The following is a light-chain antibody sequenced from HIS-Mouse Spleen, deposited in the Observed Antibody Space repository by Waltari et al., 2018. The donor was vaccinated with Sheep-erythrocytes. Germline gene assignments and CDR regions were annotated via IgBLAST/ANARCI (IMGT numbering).Light chain of an antibody. CDR1: KLGDKY. V-gene: IGLV3-1*01. CDR2: RDS. Sequence: SYELTQPPSVSVSPGQTASITCSGDKLGDKYACWYQQKPGQSPVLVIYRDSKRPSGVPERFSGSNPGNTATLTLSGTQAMDEADYYCQAWDSSTAWNVVFGGGTKLTVL. CDR3: QAWDSSTAWNVV. J-gene: IGLJ2*01.